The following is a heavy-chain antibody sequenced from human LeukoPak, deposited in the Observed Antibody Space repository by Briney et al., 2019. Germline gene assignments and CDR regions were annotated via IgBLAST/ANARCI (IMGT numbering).Heavy chain of an antibody. CDR1: GFTFSSYA. V-gene: IGHV3-23*01. D-gene: IGHD1-14*01. CDR2: IGASDGGT. Sequence: PGGSLRLSCAASGFTFSSYAMSWVRQAPGRGLEWVSVIGASDGGTYYAVSVKGRFTISRDNPKNTLYLQMNSLRAEDTAVYYCAKDLAEPWYPVDYWGQGTLVTVSS. CDR3: AKDLAEPWYPVDY. J-gene: IGHJ4*02.